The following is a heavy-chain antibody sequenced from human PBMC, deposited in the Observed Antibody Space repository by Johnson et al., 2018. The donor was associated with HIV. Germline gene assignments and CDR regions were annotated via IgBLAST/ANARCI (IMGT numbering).Heavy chain of an antibody. CDR1: GFTFSSYA. Sequence: MQLVESGGGLVQPGGSLRLSCAASGFTFSSYAMSWVRQAPGKGLEWVSAISGSGGSTYYADSVKGRFTISRDNSKNTLYLQMNSLRAEDTAVYYCALVLGALPGAFDIWGQGTLVTVSS. J-gene: IGHJ3*02. V-gene: IGHV3-23*04. CDR2: ISGSGGST. CDR3: ALVLGALPGAFDI. D-gene: IGHD3-16*01.